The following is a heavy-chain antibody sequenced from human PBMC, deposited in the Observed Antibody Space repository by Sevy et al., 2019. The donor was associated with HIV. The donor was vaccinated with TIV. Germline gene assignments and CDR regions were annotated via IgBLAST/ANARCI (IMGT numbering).Heavy chain of an antibody. D-gene: IGHD3-22*01. V-gene: IGHV3-23*01. Sequence: GGSLRLSCAASGFTFSSYAMSWVRQAPGKGLEWVSAISGSGGSTYYADSVKGRFTISIDKSKKTMYLQMNSLRAEDTAVYYCAKMRKMDYSLTYYYDSSGYYGAFDIWGQGTMVTVSS. CDR3: AKMRKMDYSLTYYYDSSGYYGAFDI. CDR1: GFTFSSYA. CDR2: ISGSGGST. J-gene: IGHJ3*02.